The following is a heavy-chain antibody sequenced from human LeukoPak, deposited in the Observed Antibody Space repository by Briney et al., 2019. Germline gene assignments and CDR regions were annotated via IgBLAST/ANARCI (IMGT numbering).Heavy chain of an antibody. J-gene: IGHJ4*02. CDR1: GYTFTSYD. CDR2: MNPNSGNT. V-gene: IGHV1-8*01. D-gene: IGHD6-13*01. Sequence: ASVKVSCKASGYTFTSYDINWVRQATGQGLERMGWMNPNSGNTGYAQKFRGRVTMTRSTSISTAYMELSSLRSEDTAVYYCASRIAAAGTDDYWGQGTLVTVSS. CDR3: ASRIAAAGTDDY.